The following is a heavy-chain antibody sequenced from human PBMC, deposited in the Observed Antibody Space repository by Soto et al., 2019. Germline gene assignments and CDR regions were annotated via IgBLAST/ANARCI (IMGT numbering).Heavy chain of an antibody. CDR3: AKDLEVDTAMFGPDSIDGY. CDR1: GGTFSSYA. J-gene: IGHJ4*02. CDR2: IIPIFGTA. D-gene: IGHD5-18*01. Sequence: GASVKVSCKASGGTFSSYAISWVRQAPGQGLEWMGGIIPIFGTANYAQKFQGRVTITADESTSTAYMELSSLRSEDTAVYYCAKDLEVDTAMFGPDSIDGYWGQGTLVTVSS. V-gene: IGHV1-69*13.